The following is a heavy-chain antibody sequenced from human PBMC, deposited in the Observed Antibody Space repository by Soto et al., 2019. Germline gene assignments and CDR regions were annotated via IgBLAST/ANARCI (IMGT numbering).Heavy chain of an antibody. J-gene: IGHJ6*02. D-gene: IGHD2-2*01. V-gene: IGHV3-30-3*01. CDR2: ISYDGSNK. CDR1: GFTFSSYA. CDR3: ATNQLLPRAYYYGMDV. Sequence: QAQLVESGGGVVQPGRSLRLSCAASGFTFSSYAMHWVRQAPGKGLEWVAVISYDGSNKYYADSVKGRFTISRDNSKNTLYLQMNSLRAEDTAVYYCATNQLLPRAYYYGMDVWGQGTTVTVSS.